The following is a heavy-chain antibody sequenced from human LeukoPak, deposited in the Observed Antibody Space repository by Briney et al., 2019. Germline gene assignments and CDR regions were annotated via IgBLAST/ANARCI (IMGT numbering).Heavy chain of an antibody. J-gene: IGHJ5*02. V-gene: IGHV4-39*01. CDR1: GGSISSSSYY. D-gene: IGHD4-11*01. Sequence: PSETLSLTCTVSGGSISSSSYYWGWIRQPPGKGLEWIGSIYYSGSTYYNPSLKSRVTISADTSKNQFSLKLSSVTAADTAVYYCARHDYSNYANWFDPWGQGTLVTVSS. CDR3: ARHDYSNYANWFDP. CDR2: IYYSGST.